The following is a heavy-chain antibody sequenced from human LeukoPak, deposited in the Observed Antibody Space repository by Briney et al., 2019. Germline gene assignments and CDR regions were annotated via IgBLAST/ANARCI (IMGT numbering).Heavy chain of an antibody. CDR1: GFIFSTYG. CDR2: IWYDGSNK. D-gene: IGHD6-13*01. J-gene: IGHJ4*02. Sequence: GGSLRLSCAASGFIFSTYGMHWVRQAPGKRLEWVAVIWYDGSNKYYADSVKGRFTISRDNSKNTLYLQMNSLRAEDTAVYYCAREEGSSWFLDYWGQGTLVTVSS. V-gene: IGHV3-33*01. CDR3: AREEGSSWFLDY.